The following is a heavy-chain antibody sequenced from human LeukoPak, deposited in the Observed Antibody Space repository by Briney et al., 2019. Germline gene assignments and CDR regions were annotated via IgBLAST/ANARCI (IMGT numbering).Heavy chain of an antibody. CDR3: ARVRYSGYVPY. Sequence: SETLSLTCAVYGGSFSGYYWSWIRQPPGKGLERIGEINHSGSTNYNPSLKSRVTISVDTSKNQFSLKLSSVTAADTAVYYCARVRYSGYVPYWGQGTLVTVSS. CDR2: INHSGST. CDR1: GGSFSGYY. V-gene: IGHV4-34*01. D-gene: IGHD5-12*01. J-gene: IGHJ4*02.